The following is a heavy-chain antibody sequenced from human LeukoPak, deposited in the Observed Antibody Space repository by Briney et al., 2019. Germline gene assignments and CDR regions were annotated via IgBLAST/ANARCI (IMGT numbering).Heavy chain of an antibody. Sequence: GGSLRLSCAASGFTFTDYAMSWVRQVPGKGLEWVSTISSSGHSTYYTDSVKGRFTVSRGNSENTVFLQMNSLRAEDTAVYYCAKAITMIVLPTAPDYWGQGTLVTVSS. CDR1: GFTFTDYA. V-gene: IGHV3-23*01. CDR2: ISSSGHST. CDR3: AKAITMIVLPTAPDY. J-gene: IGHJ4*02. D-gene: IGHD3-22*01.